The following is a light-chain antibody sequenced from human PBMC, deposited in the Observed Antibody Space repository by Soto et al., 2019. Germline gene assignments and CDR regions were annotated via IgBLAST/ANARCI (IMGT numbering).Light chain of an antibody. Sequence: EIVMTQSPATLSVSPGERATLSCRASQSVNSNLAWYQQKPGQAPSLLIYGASTRATGVPARLSGSGSGTEFTLTISSLQSEDFAVYYSQQYNNWPPYTFGQGTKLEIK. V-gene: IGKV3-15*01. CDR2: GAS. CDR3: QQYNNWPPYT. J-gene: IGKJ2*01. CDR1: QSVNSN.